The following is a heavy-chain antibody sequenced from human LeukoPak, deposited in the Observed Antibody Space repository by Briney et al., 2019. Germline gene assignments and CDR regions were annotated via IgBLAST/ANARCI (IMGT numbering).Heavy chain of an antibody. CDR2: IYYSGST. CDR1: GGSISSSSYY. J-gene: IGHJ4*02. V-gene: IGHV4-39*07. D-gene: IGHD3-22*01. CDR3: ARVGPYYYDSSGSN. Sequence: SSETLSLTSTVSGGSISSSSYYWGWIRQPPGKGLEWIGSIYYSGSTYYNPSLKSRVTISVDTSKNQFSLKLSSVTAADTAVYYCARVGPYYYDSSGSNWGQGTLVTVSS.